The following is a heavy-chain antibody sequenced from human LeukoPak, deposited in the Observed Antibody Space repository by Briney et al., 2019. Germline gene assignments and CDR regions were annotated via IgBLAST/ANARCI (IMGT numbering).Heavy chain of an antibody. D-gene: IGHD6-19*01. CDR1: GYTFTSYG. CDR3: ARPRSGWYGDFDY. V-gene: IGHV1-18*01. CDR2: ISGYNGNT. Sequence: GASVKVSCKASGYTFTSYGISWVRQAPGQGLEWMGWISGYNGNTNYAQKLQGRVTMTTDTSTSTAYKELRSLTSDDTAVYYCARPRSGWYGDFDYWGQGTLVTVSS. J-gene: IGHJ4*02.